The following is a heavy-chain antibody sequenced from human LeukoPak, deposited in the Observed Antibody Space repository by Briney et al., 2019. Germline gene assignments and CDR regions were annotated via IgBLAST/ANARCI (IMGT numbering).Heavy chain of an antibody. CDR3: ARVRYCSSASCYEDWFDP. D-gene: IGHD2-2*01. J-gene: IGHJ5*02. V-gene: IGHV1-18*04. Sequence: GSLVKVSCKASGYTFTSYGISWVRQAPGQGLEWMGWISAYNGNKNYAKKLQGRVNMTTDTSSSTACMALRSLRSDDTAVYCCARVRYCSSASCYEDWFDPGGQRTLVTVSS. CDR2: ISAYNGNK. CDR1: GYTFTSYG.